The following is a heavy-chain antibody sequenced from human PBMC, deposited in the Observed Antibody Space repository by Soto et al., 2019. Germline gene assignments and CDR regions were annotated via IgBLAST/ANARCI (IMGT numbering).Heavy chain of an antibody. CDR3: AKDEYYYSRSGYYIFDS. Sequence: SLRLSCAASGFTFSSYAMSWVRQAPGKGLEWVAAISHDGTNKNYEDSVKGRFTISRDNSKKTLYLQMNSLRPEDTALYYCAKDEYYYSRSGYYIFDSWGQGTLVTVSS. D-gene: IGHD3-22*01. J-gene: IGHJ4*02. CDR1: GFTFSSYA. V-gene: IGHV3-30*18. CDR2: ISHDGTNK.